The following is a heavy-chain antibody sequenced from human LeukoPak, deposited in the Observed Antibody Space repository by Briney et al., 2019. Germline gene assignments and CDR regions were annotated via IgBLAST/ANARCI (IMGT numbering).Heavy chain of an antibody. CDR3: ARVKVPAAIPQNWFDP. Sequence: ASVKVSCKASGYTFTGYYMHWVRQAPGQRLEWMGRINPNSGGTNYAQKFQGRVTMTRDTSISTAYMELSRLRSDDTAVYYCARVKVPAAIPQNWFDPWGQGTLVTVSS. D-gene: IGHD2-2*02. V-gene: IGHV1-2*06. J-gene: IGHJ5*02. CDR1: GYTFTGYY. CDR2: INPNSGGT.